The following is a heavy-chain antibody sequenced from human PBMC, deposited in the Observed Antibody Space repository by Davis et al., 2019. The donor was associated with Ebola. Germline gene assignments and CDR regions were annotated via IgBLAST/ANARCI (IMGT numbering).Heavy chain of an antibody. Sequence: GESLKISCAASGFTFSSYGMHWVRQAPGKGLEWVAVISYDGSNKYYADSVKGRFTISRDNSKNTLYLQMNSLRAEDTAVYYCSFSGWSHCFDYWGQGTLVTVSS. D-gene: IGHD6-19*01. J-gene: IGHJ4*02. V-gene: IGHV3-30*03. CDR1: GFTFSSYG. CDR3: SFSGWSHCFDY. CDR2: ISYDGSNK.